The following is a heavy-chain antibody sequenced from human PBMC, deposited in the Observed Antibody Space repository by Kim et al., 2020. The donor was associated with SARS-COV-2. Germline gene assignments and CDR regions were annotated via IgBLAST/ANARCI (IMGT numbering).Heavy chain of an antibody. V-gene: IGHV4-39*07. Sequence: NPSLKSRVTISVDTAKNQFSLKLSSVTAADTAVYYCARDLVGATIYFDYWGQGTLVTVSS. D-gene: IGHD1-26*01. CDR3: ARDLVGATIYFDY. J-gene: IGHJ4*02.